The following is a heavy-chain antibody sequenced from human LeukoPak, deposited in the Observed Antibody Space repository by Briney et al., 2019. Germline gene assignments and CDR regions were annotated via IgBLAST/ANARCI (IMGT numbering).Heavy chain of an antibody. J-gene: IGHJ4*02. CDR3: ARGGGRDSGRENDY. Sequence: ASVKVSCKASGYTFTRYGVSWVRQAPGQGLEWVGWVSGYNHNTNYAHKLQGRVTMTTDTSTSTAYMELRSLASDDTAMYYCARGGGRDSGRENDYWGQGTLVTVSS. D-gene: IGHD1-26*01. V-gene: IGHV1-18*01. CDR2: VSGYNHNT. CDR1: GYTFTRYG.